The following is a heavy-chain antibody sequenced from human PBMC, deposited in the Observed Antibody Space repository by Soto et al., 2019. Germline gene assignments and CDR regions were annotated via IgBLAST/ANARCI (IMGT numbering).Heavy chain of an antibody. V-gene: IGHV3-30-3*01. D-gene: IGHD1-7*01. CDR1: GFTFSTYA. CDR3: ARVFGKNWNYGGLDY. J-gene: IGHJ4*02. CDR2: ISYDGSNK. Sequence: SGGSLRLSCAASGFTFSTYAMHLVRQAPGKGLEWVAVISYDGSNKYYADSVKGRFTISRDNSKNTLYLQMNSLRAEDTAVYYCARVFGKNWNYGGLDYWGQGTLVTVSS.